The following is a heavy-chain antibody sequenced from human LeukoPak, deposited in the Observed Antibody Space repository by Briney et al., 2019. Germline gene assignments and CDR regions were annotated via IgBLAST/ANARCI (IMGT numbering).Heavy chain of an antibody. V-gene: IGHV3-23*01. CDR3: AKVSDYDILTPNYYFDY. CDR1: GFTFSSYA. D-gene: IGHD3-9*01. CDR2: ISGSGGNT. J-gene: IGHJ4*02. Sequence: GGSLRLSCAASGFTFSSYAMSWVRQAPGKGLEWVSAISGSGGNTYYADSVKGRFTISRDNSKNTLYLQMNSLRAEDTAVYYCAKVSDYDILTPNYYFDYWGQGTLVTVSS.